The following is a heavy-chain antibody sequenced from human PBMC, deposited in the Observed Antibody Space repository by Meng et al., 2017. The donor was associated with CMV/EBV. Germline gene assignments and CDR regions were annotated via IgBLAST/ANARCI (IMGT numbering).Heavy chain of an antibody. CDR2: ISPYNGKR. D-gene: IGHD1-26*01. J-gene: IGHJ4*02. CDR3: ARSLDTWGSPYY. Sequence: ASVKVSCKASGYRVITPDIMWVRQAPGQGLEGMGWISPYNGKRNYAQKIEGRVTLTTDTYTSTAYMELTNLRSDDTAVYYCARSLDTWGSPYYWGQGTLVTVSS. CDR1: GYRVITPD. V-gene: IGHV1-18*01.